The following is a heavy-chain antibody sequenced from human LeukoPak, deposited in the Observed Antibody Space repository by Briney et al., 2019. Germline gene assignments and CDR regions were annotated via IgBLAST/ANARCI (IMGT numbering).Heavy chain of an antibody. CDR3: ARSTYYYGSGLHFDY. J-gene: IGHJ4*02. CDR1: GGSISSYY. Sequence: PSETLSLTCTVSGGSISSYYWSWIRQPPGKGLEWIGNIYYSGSTNYNPSLKSRVTIFLDTSKKQISLKLSSVTAADTAVYYCARSTYYYGSGLHFDYWGQGTLVTVSS. D-gene: IGHD3-10*01. CDR2: IYYSGST. V-gene: IGHV4-59*01.